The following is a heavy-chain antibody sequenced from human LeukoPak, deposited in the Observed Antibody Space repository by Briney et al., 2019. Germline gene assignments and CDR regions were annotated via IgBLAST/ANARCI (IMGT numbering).Heavy chain of an antibody. Sequence: SVKVSCKASGGTFSSYAISWVRQAPGQGLEWMGGIIPIFGTANYAQKFQGRVTITADESTSTAYMELSSLRSEDTAVYYCARDRGYCSGGSCYAPHYWGQGTLVTVSS. CDR3: ARDRGYCSGGSCYAPHY. D-gene: IGHD2-15*01. J-gene: IGHJ4*02. V-gene: IGHV1-69*13. CDR1: GGTFSSYA. CDR2: IIPIFGTA.